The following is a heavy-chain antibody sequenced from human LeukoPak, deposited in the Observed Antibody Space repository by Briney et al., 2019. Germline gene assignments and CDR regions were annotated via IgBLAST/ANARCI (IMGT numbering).Heavy chain of an antibody. D-gene: IGHD3-22*01. CDR1: GFTVSSNY. Sequence: GGSLRLSCAASGFTVSSNYMNWVRQAPGKGLEWVSVIYSGGSTYYADSVKGRFTISRDNAKNSLYLQMNRLRAEDTAVYYCARDQRPYYYDSSGYPYWGQGTLVTVSS. CDR2: IYSGGST. CDR3: ARDQRPYYYDSSGYPY. V-gene: IGHV3-53*01. J-gene: IGHJ4*02.